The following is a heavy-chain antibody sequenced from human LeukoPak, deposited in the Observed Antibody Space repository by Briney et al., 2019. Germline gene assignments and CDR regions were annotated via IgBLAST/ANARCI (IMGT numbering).Heavy chain of an antibody. CDR1: GYTFTAYY. D-gene: IGHD4-17*01. CDR2: INPNSGDT. CDR3: ARRDYGDYLPFDY. Sequence: ASVKVSCKASGYTFTAYYMHWVRQAPGQGLEWMGRINPNSGDTIYAQNFQGRVTVTRDTSISTAYMELSRLRSGDTAVYYCARRDYGDYLPFDYWGQGTLVTVSS. J-gene: IGHJ4*02. V-gene: IGHV1-2*06.